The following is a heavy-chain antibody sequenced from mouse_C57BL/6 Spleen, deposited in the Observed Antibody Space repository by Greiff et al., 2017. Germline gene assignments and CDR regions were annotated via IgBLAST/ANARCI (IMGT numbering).Heavy chain of an antibody. J-gene: IGHJ4*01. Sequence: QVQLQQSGPGLVAPSQSLSITCTVSGFSLTSYAISWVRQPPGKGLEWLGVIWTGGGTNYNSALKSRLSISKDNSKSQVFLKMNSLQTDDTARYYCARNMDYGNYAMDYWGQGTSVTVAS. CDR2: IWTGGGT. CDR1: GFSLTSYA. CDR3: ARNMDYGNYAMDY. V-gene: IGHV2-9-1*01. D-gene: IGHD1-1*01.